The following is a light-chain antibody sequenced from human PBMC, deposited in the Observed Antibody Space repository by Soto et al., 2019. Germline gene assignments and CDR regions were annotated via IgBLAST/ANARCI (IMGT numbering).Light chain of an antibody. CDR2: EVT. CDR3: SSYVGSDVFV. V-gene: IGLV2-8*01. J-gene: IGLJ1*01. Sequence: QSALTQPPSASGSPGQSVRISCTGTRRDVGGYNYVAWYQQHPGKAPKLMIYEVTKRPSGVPDRFSGSKSGNTAFLTVSGLQPGDAADYYCSSYVGSDVFVFGTGTKVTVL. CDR1: RRDVGGYNY.